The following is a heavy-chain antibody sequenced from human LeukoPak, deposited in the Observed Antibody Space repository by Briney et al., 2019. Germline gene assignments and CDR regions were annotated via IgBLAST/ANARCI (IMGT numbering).Heavy chain of an antibody. CDR1: GGSFSGYY. J-gene: IGHJ4*02. D-gene: IGHD2/OR15-2a*01. CDR2: INHSGST. V-gene: IGHV4-34*01. CDR3: ARGFLGLLDY. Sequence: PSETLSLTCAVYGGSFSGYYWSWIRQPPGKGLEWIGEINHSGSTNYNPSLKSRVTISVDTSKNQFSLKLSSVTAADTAVYYCARGFLGLLDYWGQGTLVTVSS.